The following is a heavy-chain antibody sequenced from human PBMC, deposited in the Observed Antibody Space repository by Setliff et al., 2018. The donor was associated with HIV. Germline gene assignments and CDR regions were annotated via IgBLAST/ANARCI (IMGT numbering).Heavy chain of an antibody. Sequence: SETLSLTCAVYGGSFSDYSWSWIRQPPGKGLEWIGEINYSGGTKYNPSLKSRVTISPNTSKSQFSLKLTSVTAADTAVYFCARIGSGNYSPFDIWGQGTMVTVSS. D-gene: IGHD3-10*01. V-gene: IGHV4-34*01. CDR2: INYSGGT. CDR3: ARIGSGNYSPFDI. CDR1: GGSFSDYS. J-gene: IGHJ3*02.